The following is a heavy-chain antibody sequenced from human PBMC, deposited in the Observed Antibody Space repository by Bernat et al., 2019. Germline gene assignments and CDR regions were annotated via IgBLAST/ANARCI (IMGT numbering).Heavy chain of an antibody. J-gene: IGHJ4*02. CDR2: ISSSSSYI. CDR3: ARAGHPGYSSGWADY. CDR1: GFTFSSYS. V-gene: IGHV3-21*01. Sequence: EVQLVESGGGLVKPGGSLRLSCAASGFTFSSYSMNWVRQATGKGLEWVSSISSSSSYIYYADSVKGRFTISRDNAKNSLYLQMNSLRAEDTAVYYCARAGHPGYSSGWADYWGQGTLVTVSS. D-gene: IGHD6-19*01.